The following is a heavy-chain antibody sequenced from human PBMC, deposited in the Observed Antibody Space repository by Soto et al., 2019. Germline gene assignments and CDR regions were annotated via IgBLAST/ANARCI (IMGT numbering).Heavy chain of an antibody. V-gene: IGHV5-51*01. CDR2: IYTGDSDT. D-gene: IGHD6-19*01. CDR3: AIRGASQWLKF. J-gene: IGHJ4*02. Sequence: PGESLKISCNGSGYSFTIYWIGWVRQVPGKGLEWMGIIYTGDSDTRYSPSFQGQVTISADKSISTAYLQWSSLKASDTAIYYCAIRGASQWLKFWGQGTLVTVS. CDR1: GYSFTIYW.